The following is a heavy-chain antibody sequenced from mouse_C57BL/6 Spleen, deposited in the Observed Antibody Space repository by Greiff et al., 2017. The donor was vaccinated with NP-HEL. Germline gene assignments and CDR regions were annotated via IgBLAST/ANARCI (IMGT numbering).Heavy chain of an antibody. CDR1: GYTFTSYW. D-gene: IGHD1-1*01. CDR2: IYPGNSDT. J-gene: IGHJ2*01. V-gene: IGHV1-5*01. CDR3: TRSITTVVGGY. Sequence: EVQLQQSGTVLARPGASVKMSCKTSGYTFTSYWMHWVKQRPGQGLEWIGAIYPGNSDTSYNQKFKGKAKLTAVTSASTAYMELSSLTNEDSAVYYCTRSITTVVGGYWGQGTTLTVSS.